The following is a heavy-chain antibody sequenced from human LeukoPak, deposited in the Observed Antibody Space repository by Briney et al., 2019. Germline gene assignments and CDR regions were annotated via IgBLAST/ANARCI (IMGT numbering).Heavy chain of an antibody. D-gene: IGHD3-10*01. Sequence: SETLSLTCAVSGYSISSGYYWGWIRQPPGKGLEWIGSIYHSGSTYYNPSLKSRVTISVDTSKNQFSLKLSSVTAADTAVYYCARQPYGSGSYARFDPWGQGTLVTVSS. CDR3: ARQPYGSGSYARFDP. V-gene: IGHV4-38-2*01. J-gene: IGHJ5*02. CDR2: IYHSGST. CDR1: GYSISSGYY.